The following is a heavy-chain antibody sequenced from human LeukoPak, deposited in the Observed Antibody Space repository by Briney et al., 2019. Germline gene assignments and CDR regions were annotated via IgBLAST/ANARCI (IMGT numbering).Heavy chain of an antibody. V-gene: IGHV3-11*01. D-gene: IGHD2-15*01. J-gene: IGHJ5*01. CDR2: ISSNGGKI. CDR3: VGDSIISVGGFDF. Sequence: GGSLRLSCAASGFTFSNFYMSSIRQAPRKGLKWVSYISSNGGKIHYVDSVRGRFTISRDNAENSLYLHMSSLRADDTAVYYCVGDSIISVGGFDFWGQGTQVTVSS. CDR1: GFTFSNFY.